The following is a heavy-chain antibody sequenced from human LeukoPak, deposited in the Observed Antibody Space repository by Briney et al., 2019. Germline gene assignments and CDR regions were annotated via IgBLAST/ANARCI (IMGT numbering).Heavy chain of an antibody. J-gene: IGHJ3*02. Sequence: GGSLRLSCAASGFTFSDHYMDWVRQASGKGLEWVGRSRNKANSYTTEYAASVKGRFTISRDDSKYSLYLQMNSLKTEDTAVYYCARGFRAFDIWGQGTMVTVSS. V-gene: IGHV3-72*01. CDR1: GFTFSDHY. CDR2: SRNKANSYTT. CDR3: ARGFRAFDI. D-gene: IGHD2-21*01.